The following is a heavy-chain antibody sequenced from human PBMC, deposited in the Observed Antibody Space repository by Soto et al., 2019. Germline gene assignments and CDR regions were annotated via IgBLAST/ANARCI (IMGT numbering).Heavy chain of an antibody. D-gene: IGHD3-10*01. J-gene: IGHJ6*02. CDR2: ISGSGGST. CDR1: GFTFSSYA. Sequence: GGSLRLSCAASGFTFSSYAMSWVRQAPGKGLEWVSAISGSGGSTYYADSVKGRFTISRDNSKNTLYLQMNSLRAEDTAVYYGASHRPDYYGSGSPYYYYYYGMDVWGQGTTVTVSS. V-gene: IGHV3-23*01. CDR3: ASHRPDYYGSGSPYYYYYYGMDV.